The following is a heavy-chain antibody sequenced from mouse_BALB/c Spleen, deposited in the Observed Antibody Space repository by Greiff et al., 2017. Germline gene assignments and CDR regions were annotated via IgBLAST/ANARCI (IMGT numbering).Heavy chain of an antibody. J-gene: IGHJ1*01. V-gene: IGHV1-4*01. CDR1: GYTFTSYT. D-gene: IGHD2-3*01. CDR3: ASYDGYYNWYFDV. Sequence: VQLQQSGAELARPGASVKMSCKASGYTFTSYTMHWVKQRPGQGLEWIGYINPSSGYTNYNQKFKDKATLTADKSSSTAYMQLSSLTSEDSAVYYCASYDGYYNWYFDVWGAGTTVTVSS. CDR2: INPSSGYT.